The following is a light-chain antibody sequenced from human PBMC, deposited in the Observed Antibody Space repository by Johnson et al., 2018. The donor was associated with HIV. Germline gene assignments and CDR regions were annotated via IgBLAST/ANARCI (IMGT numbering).Light chain of an antibody. V-gene: IGLV1-51*01. Sequence: QSVLTQPPSVSAAPGQKVTISCSGSSSKIGNKYVSWYQQFPGTAPKVLIYDNSKRPSGITDRFSGSKSGTSATLGITGLQTGDEADYYCGTWDSSLSVYVFGTGTKVTVL. J-gene: IGLJ1*01. CDR3: GTWDSSLSVYV. CDR2: DNS. CDR1: SSKIGNKY.